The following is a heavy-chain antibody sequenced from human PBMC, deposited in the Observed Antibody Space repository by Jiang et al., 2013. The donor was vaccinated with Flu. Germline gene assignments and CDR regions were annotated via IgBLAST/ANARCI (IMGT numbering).Heavy chain of an antibody. CDR2: IYYSGST. J-gene: IGHJ3*02. CDR3: ARDRGYYDGSGYLRAFDI. D-gene: IGHD3-22*01. V-gene: IGHV4-61*01. CDR1: GGSVSSGSYY. Sequence: GSGLVKPSETLSLTCTVSGGSVSSGSYYWSWIRQPPGKGLEWIGYIYYSGSTGYNPSLKSRVTISVDTSKNQFSLKLSSVTAADTAVYYCARDRGYYDGSGYLRAFDIWGQGTMVTVSS.